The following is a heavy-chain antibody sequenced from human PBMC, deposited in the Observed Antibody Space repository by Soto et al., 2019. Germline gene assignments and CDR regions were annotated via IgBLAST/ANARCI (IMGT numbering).Heavy chain of an antibody. D-gene: IGHD5-12*01. CDR1: GYTFTSYY. CDR3: AREWHRGGYSGYDC. J-gene: IGHJ4*02. Sequence: QVQLVQSGAEVKKPGASVKVSCKASGYTFTSYYMHWVRQAPGQGLEWMGIINPSGGSTSYAQKFQGRVTMPRAMSTRTVYMELSRLRTEDTAVYYCAREWHRGGYSGYDCWGQGTLVTVSS. V-gene: IGHV1-46*03. CDR2: INPSGGST.